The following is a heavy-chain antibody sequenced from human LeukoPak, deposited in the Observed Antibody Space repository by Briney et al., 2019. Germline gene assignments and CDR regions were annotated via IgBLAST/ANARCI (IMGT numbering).Heavy chain of an antibody. CDR2: ITSSSSYI. Sequence: GGSLRLSCAASGFTFRSYSMNWVRQAPGKGLEWVSSITSSSSYIYYADSVKGRFTISRDNAKDSLYLQMNSLRAEDTAVYYCAREPTGMGVHHFDYWGQGALVTVSS. D-gene: IGHD1-26*01. CDR3: AREPTGMGVHHFDY. V-gene: IGHV3-21*04. CDR1: GFTFRSYS. J-gene: IGHJ4*02.